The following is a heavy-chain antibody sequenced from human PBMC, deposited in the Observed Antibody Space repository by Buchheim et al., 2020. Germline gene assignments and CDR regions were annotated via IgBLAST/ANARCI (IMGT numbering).Heavy chain of an antibody. CDR1: GFTFSSYR. D-gene: IGHD4-17*01. Sequence: EVQLVESGGGLVKPGGSLRLSCAASGFTFSSYRMNWVRQAPGKGLEWVSSISSSSTYIYYADSVKGRFTISRDNAKNSMYLQMNSLRAEDTAVYYCARDGVYGDSQLRVEIDYWGQGTL. J-gene: IGHJ4*02. V-gene: IGHV3-21*01. CDR2: ISSSSTYI. CDR3: ARDGVYGDSQLRVEIDY.